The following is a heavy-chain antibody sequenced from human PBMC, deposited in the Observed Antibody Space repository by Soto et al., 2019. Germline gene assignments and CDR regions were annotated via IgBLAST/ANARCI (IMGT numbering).Heavy chain of an antibody. J-gene: IGHJ6*02. Sequence: QVQLVESGGGVVQPGRSLRLSCAASGFTFSSYGMHWVRQAPGKGLEWVAVISYDGSNKYYADSVKGRFTISRDNSKNTLYLQMSSLRAEDTAVYYCAKEGGRWLQSLGMDVWGQGTTVTVSS. CDR2: ISYDGSNK. V-gene: IGHV3-30*18. D-gene: IGHD3-16*01. CDR3: AKEGGRWLQSLGMDV. CDR1: GFTFSSYG.